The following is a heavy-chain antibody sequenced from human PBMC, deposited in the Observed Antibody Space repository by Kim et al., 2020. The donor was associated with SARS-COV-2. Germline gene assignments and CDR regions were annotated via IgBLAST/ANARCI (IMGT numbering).Heavy chain of an antibody. CDR1: GFTFSSYA. V-gene: IGHV3-30*04. CDR3: ARDNNGGNPPKYFDY. J-gene: IGHJ4*02. CDR2: ISYDGSNK. Sequence: GGSLRLSCAASGFTFSSYAMHWVRQAPGKGLEWVAVISYDGSNKYYADSVKGRFTISRDNSKNTLYLQMNSLRAEDTAVYYCARDNNGGNPPKYFDYWGQGTLVTVSS. D-gene: IGHD2-15*01.